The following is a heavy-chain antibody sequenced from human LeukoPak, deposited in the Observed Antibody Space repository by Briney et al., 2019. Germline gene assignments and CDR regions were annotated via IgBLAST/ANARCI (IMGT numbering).Heavy chain of an antibody. D-gene: IGHD5-24*01. Sequence: GGPLRLSGAAPGFTFSDYYMSWIRQAPGKGLEWGSYISSSSSYANYADSVKGRFTVSRDNAKNSLYLQMNSLRDEDTAIYYCARDGSRDGYNWFDYWGQGALVTVSS. V-gene: IGHV3-11*05. CDR1: GFTFSDYY. J-gene: IGHJ4*02. CDR2: ISSSSSYA. CDR3: ARDGSRDGYNWFDY.